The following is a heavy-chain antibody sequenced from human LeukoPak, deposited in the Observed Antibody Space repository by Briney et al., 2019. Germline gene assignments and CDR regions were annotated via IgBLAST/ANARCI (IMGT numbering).Heavy chain of an antibody. CDR1: GFTFSAYN. D-gene: IGHD5-24*01. J-gene: IGHJ4*02. CDR2: ITTSSSYM. Sequence: GGSLRLSCAASGFTFSAYNMNWVRRTPGKGLEWVSSITTSSSYMFYADSVRGRFTISRDNAENSLYLQMNSLRDEDTAVYPCARGQGRHIDMAPSFDYWGQGTLVTVSS. CDR3: ARGQGRHIDMAPSFDY. V-gene: IGHV3-21*01.